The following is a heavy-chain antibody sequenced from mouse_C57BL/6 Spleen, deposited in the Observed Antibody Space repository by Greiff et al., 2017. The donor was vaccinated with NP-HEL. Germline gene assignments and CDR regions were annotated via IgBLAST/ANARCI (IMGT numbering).Heavy chain of an antibody. CDR3: TRDEVVPYFDV. J-gene: IGHJ1*03. CDR2: ISSGGDYI. CDR1: GFTFSSYA. D-gene: IGHD1-1*01. Sequence: EVQVVESGEGLVKPGGSLKLSCAASGFTFSSYAMSWVRQTPEKRLEWVAYISSGGDYIYYADTVKGRFTISRDNARNTLYLQMRSLKSEDTAMYYCTRDEVVPYFDVWGTGTTVTVSS. V-gene: IGHV5-9-1*02.